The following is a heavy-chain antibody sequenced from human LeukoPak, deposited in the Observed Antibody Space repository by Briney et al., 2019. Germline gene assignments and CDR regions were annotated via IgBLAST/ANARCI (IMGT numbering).Heavy chain of an antibody. D-gene: IGHD6-19*01. CDR3: ARDGYSSGWRPLDY. V-gene: IGHV1-3*01. J-gene: IGHJ4*02. CDR1: GYTFTSYA. Sequence: ASVKVSCTASGYTFTSYAMHWVRQAPGQRLEWMGWINAGNGNTKYSQKFQGRVTITRDTSASTAYMELSSLRSEDTAVYYCARDGYSSGWRPLDYWGQGTLVTVSS. CDR2: INAGNGNT.